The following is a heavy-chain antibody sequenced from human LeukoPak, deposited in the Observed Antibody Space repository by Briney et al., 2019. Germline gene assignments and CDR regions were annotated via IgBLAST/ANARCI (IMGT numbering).Heavy chain of an antibody. CDR2: ISAYNGNT. CDR1: GYTFTSYG. J-gene: IGHJ6*02. CDR3: ASDVKWELALYYYYGMDV. V-gene: IGHV1-18*01. Sequence: ASVKVSCTASGYTFTSYGISWVRQAPGQGLEWMGWISAYNGNTNYAQKLQGRVTMTTDTSTSTAYMELRSLRSDDTAVYYCASDVKWELALYYYYGMDVWGQGTTVTVSS. D-gene: IGHD1-26*01.